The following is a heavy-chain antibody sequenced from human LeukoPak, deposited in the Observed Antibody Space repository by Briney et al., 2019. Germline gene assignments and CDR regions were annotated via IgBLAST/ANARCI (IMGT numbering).Heavy chain of an antibody. V-gene: IGHV3-23*01. CDR1: GFTFSNYA. CDR3: AKLRIAFGGLIRDAFDI. CDR2: ISGSGGSA. Sequence: GGSLRLSCAASGFTFSNYAMSWVRQAPGKGLEWVSGISGSGGSASYADSVRGRLTISRDNAKDTLYVQMNSLRAEDTAIYYCAKLRIAFGGLIRDAFDIWGQGTMVSVSS. J-gene: IGHJ3*02. D-gene: IGHD3-16*01.